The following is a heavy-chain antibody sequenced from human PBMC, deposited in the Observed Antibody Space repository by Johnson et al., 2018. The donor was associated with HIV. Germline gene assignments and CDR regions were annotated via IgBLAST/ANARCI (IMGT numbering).Heavy chain of an antibody. CDR2: ISWNSGSI. CDR1: GFSFSSYG. V-gene: IGHV3-9*01. Sequence: VQLVESGGGVVQPGRTLRLSCAASGFSFSSYGMHWVRQAPGKGLEWVSGISWNSGSIGYADSVKGRFTISRDNAKNSLYLQMNSLRAGDTAVYYCARRMFSSGWYNDGLGAFDIWGQGTMVTVSS. D-gene: IGHD6-19*01. J-gene: IGHJ3*02. CDR3: ARRMFSSGWYNDGLGAFDI.